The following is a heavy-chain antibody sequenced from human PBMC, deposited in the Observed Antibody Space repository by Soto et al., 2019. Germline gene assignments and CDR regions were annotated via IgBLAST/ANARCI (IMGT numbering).Heavy chain of an antibody. CDR1: GGSFSGYY. CDR3: AREGKVTMVRGVRWFDP. V-gene: IGHV4-34*01. D-gene: IGHD3-10*01. J-gene: IGHJ5*02. CDR2: INHSGST. Sequence: SETLSLTCAVYGGSFSGYYWSWIRQPPGKGLEWIGEINHSGSTNYNPSLKSRVTISVDTSKNQFSLKLSSVTAADTAVYYCAREGKVTMVRGVRWFDPWGQGTLVTVSS.